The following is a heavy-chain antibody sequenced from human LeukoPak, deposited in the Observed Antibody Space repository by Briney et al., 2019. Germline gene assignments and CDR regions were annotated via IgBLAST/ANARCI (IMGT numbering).Heavy chain of an antibody. D-gene: IGHD2-2*02. J-gene: IGHJ6*03. CDR3: ARVYCSSTSCYTYPQYYYMDV. Sequence: ASVKLSCKASGYTFTSYDINWVRQATGQGLEWMGWMNPNSGNTGYAQKFQGRVTMTRNTSISTAYMELSSLRSEDTAVYYCARVYCSSTSCYTYPQYYYMDVWGKGTTVTVSS. V-gene: IGHV1-8*01. CDR2: MNPNSGNT. CDR1: GYTFTSYD.